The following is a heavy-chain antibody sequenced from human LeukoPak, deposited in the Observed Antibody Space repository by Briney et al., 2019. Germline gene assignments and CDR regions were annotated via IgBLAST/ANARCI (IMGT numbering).Heavy chain of an antibody. CDR2: IYSGGST. V-gene: IGHV3-53*01. J-gene: IGHJ4*02. CDR1: GFTVSSNY. Sequence: PGGSLRLSCAASGFTVSSNYMSWVRQAPGKGLEWVSVIYSGGSTYYADSVKGRFTISRDNSKNTLYLQMNSLRAEDTAVYYCARDPGYCSGGSCDNFDYWGQGTLVTVSS. D-gene: IGHD2-15*01. CDR3: ARDPGYCSGGSCDNFDY.